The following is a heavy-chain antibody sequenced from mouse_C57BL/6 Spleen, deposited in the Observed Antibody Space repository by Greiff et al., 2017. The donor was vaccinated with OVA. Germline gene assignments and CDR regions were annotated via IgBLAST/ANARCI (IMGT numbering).Heavy chain of an antibody. J-gene: IGHJ4*01. Sequence: QVQLQQSGPELVKPGASVKISCKASGYAFSSSWMNWVKQRPGKGLEWIGRIYPGDGDTNYNGKFKGKATLTADKSSSTAYMQLSSLTSEDSAVYFCASSNLLLRPYAMDYWGQGTSVTVSS. CDR1: GYAFSSSW. V-gene: IGHV1-82*01. CDR2: IYPGDGDT. CDR3: ASSNLLLRPYAMDY. D-gene: IGHD1-1*01.